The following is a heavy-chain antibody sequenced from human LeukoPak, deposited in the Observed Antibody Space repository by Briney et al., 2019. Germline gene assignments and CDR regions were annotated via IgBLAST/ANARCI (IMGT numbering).Heavy chain of an antibody. CDR3: ANYYDSSGHFDY. D-gene: IGHD3-22*01. CDR2: INHSGST. CDR1: GGSFSGYY. V-gene: IGHV4-34*01. J-gene: IGHJ4*02. Sequence: SETLSLTCAVYGGSFSGYYWSWIRQPPGKGLEWIGEINHSGSTNYNPSLKSRVTISVDTSKNQFSLKLSSVTAADTAVYYCANYYDSSGHFDYWGLGTLVTVSS.